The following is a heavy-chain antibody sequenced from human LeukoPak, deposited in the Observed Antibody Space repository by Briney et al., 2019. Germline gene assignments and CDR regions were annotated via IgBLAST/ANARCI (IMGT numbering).Heavy chain of an antibody. CDR3: ARALRSPGDSGLDY. CDR1: GFTFSSYW. J-gene: IGHJ4*02. D-gene: IGHD3-10*01. Sequence: GGSLRLSCAASGFTFSSYWMSWVRQAPGKGLEWVANIKQDGSEKYYVDSVKGRFTISRDNAKNTLYLEMNSLRAEDTAVYYCARALRSPGDSGLDYWGQGALVTVSS. V-gene: IGHV3-7*01. CDR2: IKQDGSEK.